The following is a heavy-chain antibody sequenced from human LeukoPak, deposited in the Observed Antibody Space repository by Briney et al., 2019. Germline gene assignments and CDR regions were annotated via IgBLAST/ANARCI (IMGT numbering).Heavy chain of an antibody. Sequence: GGSLRLSCAASGFTVSSNYTSWVRQAPGKGLEWVSVIYSGGSTYYADSVKGRFTISRDNSKNTLYLQMNSLRAEDTAVYYCAKGHNLTPRDIVVVPAAHFDYWGQGTLVTVSS. CDR3: AKGHNLTPRDIVVVPAAHFDY. D-gene: IGHD2-2*01. V-gene: IGHV3-53*05. J-gene: IGHJ4*02. CDR1: GFTVSSNY. CDR2: IYSGGST.